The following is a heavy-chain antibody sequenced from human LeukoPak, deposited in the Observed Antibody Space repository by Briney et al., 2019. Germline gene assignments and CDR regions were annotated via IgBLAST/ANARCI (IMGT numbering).Heavy chain of an antibody. Sequence: ASQTLSLTCTVSGGSISSGSYYWSWIRQPAGKGLEWIGRIYTSGSTNYNPSLKSRVTISVDTSKNQFSLKLSSVTAADTAVYYRARVVLRFFANWFDRWGQGTLVTVSS. J-gene: IGHJ5*02. V-gene: IGHV4-61*02. CDR1: GGSISSGSYY. CDR2: IYTSGST. CDR3: ARVVLRFFANWFDR. D-gene: IGHD3-3*01.